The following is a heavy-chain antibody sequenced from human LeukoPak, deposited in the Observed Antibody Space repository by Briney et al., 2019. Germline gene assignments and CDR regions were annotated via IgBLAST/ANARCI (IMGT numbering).Heavy chain of an antibody. CDR2: ISYSGIT. J-gene: IGHJ2*01. CDR1: GGSISSSSFY. Sequence: PSETLSLTCTVSGGSISSSSFYWGWIRQPPGKGLEWIGSISYSGITYYNPSLKSRLTISVDTSKKQFSLKLSSVTAADTAVYYCARTQGAAAGFSPHWYFDLWGRGTLVTVSS. D-gene: IGHD6-13*01. V-gene: IGHV4-39*07. CDR3: ARTQGAAAGFSPHWYFDL.